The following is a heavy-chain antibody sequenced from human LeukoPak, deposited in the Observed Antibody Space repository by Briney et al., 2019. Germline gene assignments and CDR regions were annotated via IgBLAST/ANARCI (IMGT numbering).Heavy chain of an antibody. V-gene: IGHV3-23*01. CDR3: ARVLTGYDILTYYYYYGMDV. CDR1: GFTFSSYA. CDR2: IGGSGGST. J-gene: IGHJ6*02. D-gene: IGHD3-9*01. Sequence: PGGSLRLSCAASGFTFSSYAMIWVRQAPGKGLEWVSGIGGSGGSTYYADSVKGRFTISRDNSKNTVFLQMNSLRAEDAAVYYCARVLTGYDILTYYYYYGMDVWGQGTTVTVSS.